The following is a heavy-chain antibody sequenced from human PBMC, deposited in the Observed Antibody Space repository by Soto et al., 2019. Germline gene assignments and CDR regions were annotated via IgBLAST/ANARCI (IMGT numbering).Heavy chain of an antibody. CDR1: GFTFSSYW. V-gene: IGHV3-7*01. D-gene: IGHD2-15*01. J-gene: IGHJ4*02. CDR3: ARIRVVVVAATHGGPLDY. CDR2: IKQDGSEK. Sequence: PGGSLRLSCAASGFTFSSYWMSWVRQAPGKGLEWVANIKQDGSEKYYVDSVKGRFTISRDNAKNSLYLQMNSLRAEDTAVYYCARIRVVVVAATHGGPLDYWGQGTLVTVSS.